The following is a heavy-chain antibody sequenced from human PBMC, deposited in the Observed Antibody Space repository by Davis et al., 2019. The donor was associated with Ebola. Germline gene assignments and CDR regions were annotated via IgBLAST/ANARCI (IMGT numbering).Heavy chain of an antibody. V-gene: IGHV4-59*08. CDR3: ARSIAAAGTGGGYYYYGMDV. CDR2: IYYSGST. CDR1: GGSISSYY. D-gene: IGHD6-13*01. J-gene: IGHJ6*02. Sequence: PSETLSLTCTVSGGSISSYYWSWIRQPPGKGLEWIGYIYYSGSTNYNPSLKSRVTISVDTSKNQFSLKLSSVTAADTAVYYCARSIAAAGTGGGYYYYGMDVWGQGTTVTVSS.